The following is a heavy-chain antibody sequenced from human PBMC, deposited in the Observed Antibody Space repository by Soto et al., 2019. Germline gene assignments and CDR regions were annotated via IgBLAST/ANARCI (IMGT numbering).Heavy chain of an antibody. V-gene: IGHV3-53*01. CDR2: LYDLDGT. CDR1: GFTVSGKKY. CDR3: ATWHLQEHAYDI. Sequence: RGESLKISCAAFGFTVSGKKYVAWVRQAPGKGLEWVSALYDLDGTYYADSVKGRFTTSSDSSRTTVYLQMNSLRPDDTAVYSCATWHLQEHAYDIWGQGTMVTVSS. J-gene: IGHJ3*02. D-gene: IGHD1-1*01.